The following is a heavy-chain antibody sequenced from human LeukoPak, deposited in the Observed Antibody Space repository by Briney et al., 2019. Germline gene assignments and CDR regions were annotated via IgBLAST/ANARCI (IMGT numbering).Heavy chain of an antibody. CDR3: ARGVVTDDYYMDV. J-gene: IGHJ6*03. CDR2: LYTNDNT. CDR1: GGSISSGRYY. Sequence: SETLSLTCSVSGGSISSGRYYWTWIRQPAGKGLEWIGRLYTNDNTNYDPSLESRVSISVDTSKSQFYLQLTSVPAADTAVYFCARGVVTDDYYMDVWGKGITVIVSS. D-gene: IGHD2-21*02. V-gene: IGHV4-61*02.